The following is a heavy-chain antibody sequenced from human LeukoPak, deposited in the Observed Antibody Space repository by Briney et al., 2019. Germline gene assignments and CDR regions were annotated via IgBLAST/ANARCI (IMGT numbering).Heavy chain of an antibody. CDR1: GGSISSGGYY. CDR3: ARDLGPNYSHSRAAFDI. CDR2: IYYSGST. V-gene: IGHV4-31*03. J-gene: IGHJ3*02. Sequence: SQTLSLTCTVSGGSISSGGYYWSWIRQHPGKGLECIGYIYYSGSTYYNPSLKSRVIMSVDTSKDQFSLRLSPVTAADTAVYYCARDLGPNYSHSRAAFDIWGQGTMVTVSS. D-gene: IGHD3-22*01.